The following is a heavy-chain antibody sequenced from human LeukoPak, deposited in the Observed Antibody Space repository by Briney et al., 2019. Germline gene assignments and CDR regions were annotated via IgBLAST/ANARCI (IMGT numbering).Heavy chain of an antibody. CDR2: ISGSGGST. D-gene: IGHD2-2*01. CDR3: AKESGIVVVPAAIFDY. V-gene: IGHV3-23*01. Sequence: PGGSLRLSCAASGFTFSSYAMSWVRQAPGKGLEWVSAISGSGGSTYYADSVKGRFTISRDNSKNTLYLQMNSLRAEDTAVYYCAKESGIVVVPAAIFDYWGQGTLVTVSS. J-gene: IGHJ4*02. CDR1: GFTFSSYA.